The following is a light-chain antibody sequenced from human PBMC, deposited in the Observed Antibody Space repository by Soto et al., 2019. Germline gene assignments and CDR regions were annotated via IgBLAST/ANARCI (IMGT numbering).Light chain of an antibody. Sequence: QSVLTQPASVSGSPGQSITISCTGTSSDVGGYNYVSWYQQHPGKAPKLMIYDVSNRPSGVSNRFSGSKSGNTASLTISGLQAEDEADYYCSSYTSSRTVVFAGGTKLTVL. CDR1: SSDVGGYNY. CDR3: SSYTSSRTVV. J-gene: IGLJ2*01. V-gene: IGLV2-14*01. CDR2: DVS.